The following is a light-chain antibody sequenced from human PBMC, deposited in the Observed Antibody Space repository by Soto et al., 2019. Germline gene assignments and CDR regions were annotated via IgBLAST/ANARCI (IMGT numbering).Light chain of an antibody. J-gene: IGKJ5*01. CDR3: QQNGSSPTT. CDR2: GAS. CDR1: QSASSSY. V-gene: IGKV3-20*01. Sequence: EIVLAQAPGTLSWSPGERATLSGRSSQSASSSYLAWYQQKPGQAPRLLIYGASSRATGVPDRFSGSGSGTDFTLTISRLEPEDFAMYYCQQNGSSPTTFGQGTRLEIK.